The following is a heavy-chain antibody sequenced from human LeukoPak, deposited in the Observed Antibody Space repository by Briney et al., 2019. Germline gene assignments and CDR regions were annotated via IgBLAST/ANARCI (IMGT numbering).Heavy chain of an antibody. Sequence: GASVKVSCKASGYTFTSYGISWVRQAPGQGLEWMGWISAYNGNTNYAQKLQGRVTMTTDTSTSTAYMELWSLRSDDTAVYYCARAKYCSGGSCYSGDYWGQGTLVTVSS. CDR1: GYTFTSYG. CDR3: ARAKYCSGGSCYSGDY. J-gene: IGHJ4*02. V-gene: IGHV1-18*01. D-gene: IGHD2-15*01. CDR2: ISAYNGNT.